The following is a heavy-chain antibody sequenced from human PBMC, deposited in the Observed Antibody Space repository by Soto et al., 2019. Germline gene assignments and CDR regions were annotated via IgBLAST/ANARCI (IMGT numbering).Heavy chain of an antibody. CDR1: GFTFSSYW. J-gene: IGHJ3*02. CDR2: IKQDGSEK. V-gene: IGHV3-7*01. D-gene: IGHD5-12*01. CDR3: ARDTVVRDGYKTDAFDI. Sequence: EVQLVESGGGLVQPGGSLRLSCAASGFTFSSYWMSWVRQAPGKGLEWVAHIKQDGSEKYYVDSVKGRFTISRDNDKNSLYLQMNSLRAEDTAVYYCARDTVVRDGYKTDAFDIWGQGTMVTVSS.